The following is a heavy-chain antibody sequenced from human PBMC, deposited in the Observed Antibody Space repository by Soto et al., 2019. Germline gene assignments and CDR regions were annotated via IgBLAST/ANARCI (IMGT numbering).Heavy chain of an antibody. D-gene: IGHD1-26*01. J-gene: IGHJ6*01. V-gene: IGHV5-10-1*01. CDR1: GYSFSSYW. CDR2: IDPSDSYT. Sequence: GESLKISCKGSGYSFSSYWISWVRQMPGKGLEWMGRIDPSDSYTKYSPSFQGHVTISADKSISTAYLQWSSLKASDTAMYYCATNGTEHPASYYAMDVWGQGTTVTVSS. CDR3: ATNGTEHPASYYAMDV.